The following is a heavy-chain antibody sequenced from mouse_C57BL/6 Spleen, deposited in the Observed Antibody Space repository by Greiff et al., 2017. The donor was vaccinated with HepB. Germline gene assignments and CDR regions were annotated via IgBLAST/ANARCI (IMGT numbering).Heavy chain of an antibody. D-gene: IGHD2-1*01. CDR3: ARTEDGTGYAMDY. CDR1: GYAFSSYW. Sequence: QVQLQQSGAELVKPGASVKISCKASGYAFSSYWMNWVKQRPGKGLEWIGQIYPGDGDTNYNGKFKGKATLTADKSSSTAYMQLSSLTSEDSAVYFCARTEDGTGYAMDYWGQGTSVTVSS. V-gene: IGHV1-80*01. J-gene: IGHJ4*01. CDR2: IYPGDGDT.